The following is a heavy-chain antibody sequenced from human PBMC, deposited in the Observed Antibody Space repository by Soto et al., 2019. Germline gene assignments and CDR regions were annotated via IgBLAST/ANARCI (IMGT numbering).Heavy chain of an antibody. Sequence: QMQLLESGGGVVQPGKALRLSCAASGFAFNSHSMHWVRQAPGKGLEWLALMTSDGSSKFYADSVKGRCTISRDNSKNTLYLEMNSLRSEDTAVYYCARDQVIRYTGYELDLWGQGTLVTVSS. J-gene: IGHJ5*02. V-gene: IGHV3-30-3*01. D-gene: IGHD3-9*01. CDR2: MTSDGSSK. CDR3: ARDQVIRYTGYELDL. CDR1: GFAFNSHS.